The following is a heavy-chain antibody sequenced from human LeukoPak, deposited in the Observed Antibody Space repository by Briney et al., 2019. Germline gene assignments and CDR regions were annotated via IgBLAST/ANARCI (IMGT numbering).Heavy chain of an antibody. J-gene: IGHJ3*02. V-gene: IGHV3-23*01. Sequence: GGSLRLSCAASGFTFSSYAMSWVRQAPGKGLEWVSSISGTGGSTHYVDSVKGRFTISRDNSKNTVYLQMNSLRAEDTAIYYCAKLHYDSSGYSPEYAFDIWGQGTMVTVSS. CDR1: GFTFSSYA. CDR3: AKLHYDSSGYSPEYAFDI. D-gene: IGHD3-22*01. CDR2: ISGTGGST.